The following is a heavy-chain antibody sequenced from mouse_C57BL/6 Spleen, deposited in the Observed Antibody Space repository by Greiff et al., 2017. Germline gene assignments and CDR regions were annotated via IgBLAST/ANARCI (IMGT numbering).Heavy chain of an antibody. CDR3: AGAYCGSNIQYFDV. CDR1: GYAFSSYW. J-gene: IGHJ1*03. Sequence: VQLQQSGASVKISCKASGYAFSSYWMNWVKQRPGKGLEWIGQIYPGVGDTNYNGKFNGKATLTADQSSSTAYMQDSSLTSEDSADYCCAGAYCGSNIQYFDVWGTGTTVTVSS. D-gene: IGHD1-1*01. CDR2: IYPGVGDT. V-gene: IGHV1-80*01.